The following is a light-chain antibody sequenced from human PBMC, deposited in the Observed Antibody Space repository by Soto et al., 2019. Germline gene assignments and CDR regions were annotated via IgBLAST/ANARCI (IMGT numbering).Light chain of an antibody. J-gene: IGKJ1*01. CDR1: QSVSSN. CDR3: QQYHIYSGT. Sequence: EIVMTQSPTILSDSPGERATLSCGSSQSVSSNLALYQQKPGQPPRLLMYGVYTRAPGTPARFSGSGSGTEFTLTINSLQPDDFATYYCQQYHIYSGTFGQGTKVDI. CDR2: GVY. V-gene: IGKV3D-15*01.